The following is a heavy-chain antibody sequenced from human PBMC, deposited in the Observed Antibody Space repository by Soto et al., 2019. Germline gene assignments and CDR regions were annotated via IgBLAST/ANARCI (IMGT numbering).Heavy chain of an antibody. CDR2: ISLYSDGT. Sequence: ASVKVSCKTSGYTFSNYGITWVRQAPGQPLEWLGWISLYSDGTNYAQKFQGRVSMTSDTSTTTAYMELRSLRSDDTAVYYCARVVPGAEAWFGPWGQGTLVTVSS. V-gene: IGHV1-18*01. J-gene: IGHJ5*02. D-gene: IGHD2-2*01. CDR3: ARVVPGAEAWFGP. CDR1: GYTFSNYG.